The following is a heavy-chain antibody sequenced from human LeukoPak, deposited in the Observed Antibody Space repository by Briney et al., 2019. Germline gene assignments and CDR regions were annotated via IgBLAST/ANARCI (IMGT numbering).Heavy chain of an antibody. CDR1: GFTFSSYA. V-gene: IGHV3-30-3*01. CDR2: ISYDGSSK. Sequence: GGSLRLSCAASGFTFSSYAMHWVRQAPGKGLEWVAVISYDGSSKYYADSVKGRFTISRDNSKNTLYLQMNSLRAEDTAVYYCARDHDYSNYVFDYWGQGTLVTVSS. J-gene: IGHJ4*02. D-gene: IGHD4-11*01. CDR3: ARDHDYSNYVFDY.